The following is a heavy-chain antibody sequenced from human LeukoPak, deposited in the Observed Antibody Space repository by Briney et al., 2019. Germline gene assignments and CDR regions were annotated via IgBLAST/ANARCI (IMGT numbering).Heavy chain of an antibody. CDR2: ISSSSSYI. Sequence: GGSLRLSCAASGFTFSSYSMNWVRQAPGKGMEWVSSISSSSSYIYYADSVKGRFTISRDNAKNSLYLQMNSLRAEDTAVYYCARGYYDSSGEIDYWGQGTLVTVSS. CDR3: ARGYYDSSGEIDY. J-gene: IGHJ4*02. CDR1: GFTFSSYS. D-gene: IGHD3-22*01. V-gene: IGHV3-21*01.